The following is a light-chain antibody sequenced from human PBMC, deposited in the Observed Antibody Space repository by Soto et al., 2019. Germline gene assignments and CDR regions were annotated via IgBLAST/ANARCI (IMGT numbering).Light chain of an antibody. CDR3: CSFAGSFILL. CDR1: SSDVGGYNY. Sequence: QSALTQPRSVSGSPGQSVTISCTGTSSDVGGYNYVTWYQQHPDKAPKLMIYDVSKRPSGVPDRFSGSKSGNTASLTMSGLQAEDEADYYCCSFAGSFILLFGGGTKLTVL. V-gene: IGLV2-11*01. CDR2: DVS. J-gene: IGLJ2*01.